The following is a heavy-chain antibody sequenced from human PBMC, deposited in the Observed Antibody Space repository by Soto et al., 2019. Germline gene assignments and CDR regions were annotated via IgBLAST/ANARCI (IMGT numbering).Heavy chain of an antibody. J-gene: IGHJ4*02. CDR1: GFTVINYD. CDR2: ITINAKTI. Sequence: EVQLVESGGGVVQPGGSLRLSCAASGFTVINYDMVWVRQAPGKGLEWVSFITINAKTINYVDAVKGRFTISRDNAKNSVNLQMNSLRDEDTAVYHCARSLGGGHWDYWGPGTLVTVSS. D-gene: IGHD3-16*01. V-gene: IGHV3-48*02. CDR3: ARSLGGGHWDY.